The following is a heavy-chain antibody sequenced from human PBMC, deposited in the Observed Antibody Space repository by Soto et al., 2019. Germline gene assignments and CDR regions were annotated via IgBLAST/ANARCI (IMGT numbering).Heavy chain of an antibody. CDR3: AKERSSGWSLDY. D-gene: IGHD6-19*01. CDR1: GFTFCNYS. V-gene: IGHV3-23*01. Sequence: PGGSLRLSCAASGFTFCNYSLSWVRQAPGKGLEWVSGISGSGGSTYYADSVKGRFTISRDNSKNTLYLQMNSLRAEDTAVFYCAKERSSGWSLDYWGQGTLVTVSS. CDR2: ISGSGGST. J-gene: IGHJ4*02.